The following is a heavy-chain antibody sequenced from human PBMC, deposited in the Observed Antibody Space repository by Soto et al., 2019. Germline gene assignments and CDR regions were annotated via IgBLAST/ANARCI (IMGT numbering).Heavy chain of an antibody. D-gene: IGHD3-16*01. Sequence: WVSLRLSCAASGFTFNSYAMTWVRQAPGKGLEWVSVIRGSGGSGSSTYYADSVKGRFSISRDDSKNTLYLQMTSLRAEDTAVYYCAKAFFGDIDDALDIWGQGTMVTVSS. CDR1: GFTFNSYA. CDR2: IRGSGGSGSST. J-gene: IGHJ3*02. CDR3: AKAFFGDIDDALDI. V-gene: IGHV3-23*01.